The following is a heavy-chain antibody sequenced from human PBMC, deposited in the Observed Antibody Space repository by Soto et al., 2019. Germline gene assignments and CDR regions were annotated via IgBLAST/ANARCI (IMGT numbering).Heavy chain of an antibody. J-gene: IGHJ6*02. CDR2: IKSKTDGGTT. CDR1: GFTFSNAW. Sequence: PGGSLRLSCAASGFTFSNAWMSWVRQAPGKGLEWVGRIKSKTDGGTTDYAAPVKGRFTISRDDSKNTLYLQMNSLKTEDTAVYYCTTDPTTTVKQGVSSYGMDVWGQGTMVTVSS. CDR3: TTDPTTTVKQGVSSYGMDV. V-gene: IGHV3-15*01. D-gene: IGHD4-17*01.